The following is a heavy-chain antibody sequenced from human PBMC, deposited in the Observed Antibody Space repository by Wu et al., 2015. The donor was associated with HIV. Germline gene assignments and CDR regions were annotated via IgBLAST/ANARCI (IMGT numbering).Heavy chain of an antibody. D-gene: IGHD3-22*01. CDR1: GYTFTGYY. V-gene: IGHV1-2*02. CDR3: ARIDSSGYIDYYFDY. CDR2: INPNSGGT. Sequence: QVQLVQSGAEVKKPGASVKVSCKASGYTFTGYYMHWVRQAPGQGLEWMGWINPNSGGTNYAQKFQGRVTMTRDTSISTAYMELSRLRSDDTAVYYCARIDSSGYIDYYFDYWGQGTLVTVSS. J-gene: IGHJ4*02.